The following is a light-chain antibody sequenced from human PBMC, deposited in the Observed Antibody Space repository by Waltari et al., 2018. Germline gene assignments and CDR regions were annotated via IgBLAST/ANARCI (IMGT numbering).Light chain of an antibody. V-gene: IGKV1-39*01. Sequence: DIQMTQSPSSMSASVGARVTITCRASQSISSYLNWYHQKPGKAPKLLIYAASSLQSGVPSRFSGSGSGTDFTLTISSLQPEDFATYYCQQSYSTLYTFGQGTKLEIK. CDR1: QSISSY. CDR3: QQSYSTLYT. J-gene: IGKJ2*01. CDR2: AAS.